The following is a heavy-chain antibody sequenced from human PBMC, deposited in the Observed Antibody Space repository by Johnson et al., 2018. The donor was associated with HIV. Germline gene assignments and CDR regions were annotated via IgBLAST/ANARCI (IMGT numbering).Heavy chain of an antibody. CDR2: ISSSGSTI. CDR3: ARDWGRLERSARGRAFDN. V-gene: IGHV3-11*04. D-gene: IGHD3-16*01. Sequence: QVQLVESGGGVVQPGRALRLSCAASGFTFSDYYMTWIRQAPGKGLEWVSYISSSGSTIYYADYVKGRFNISSYNSKNPLYLQMNSLRAEDTAVYYCARDWGRLERSARGRAFDNWGQGTMVTVSA. J-gene: IGHJ3*02. CDR1: GFTFSDYY.